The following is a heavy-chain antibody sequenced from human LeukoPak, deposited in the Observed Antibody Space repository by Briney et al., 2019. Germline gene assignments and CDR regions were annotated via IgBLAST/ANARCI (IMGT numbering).Heavy chain of an antibody. Sequence: ASVKVSCKASGGTFSSYAISWVRQAPGQGLEWMGGIIPIFGTANYAQKFQGRVTITADESTSTAYMELSSLRSEDTAVYYCATTATPLVAPAAPYYYYGMDVWGKGTTVTVSS. D-gene: IGHD2-2*01. CDR2: IIPIFGTA. V-gene: IGHV1-69*13. CDR1: GGTFSSYA. J-gene: IGHJ6*04. CDR3: ATTATPLVAPAAPYYYYGMDV.